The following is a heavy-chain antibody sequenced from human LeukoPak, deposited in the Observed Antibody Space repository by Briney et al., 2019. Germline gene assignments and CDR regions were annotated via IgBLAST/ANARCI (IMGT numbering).Heavy chain of an antibody. J-gene: IGHJ4*02. CDR2: IYSGGST. CDR3: TTDTHYDYVWGSYRPPDY. V-gene: IGHV3-53*01. D-gene: IGHD3-16*02. CDR1: GFTVSSNY. Sequence: GGSLRLSCAASGFTVSSNYMSWVRQAPGKGLEWVSVIYSGGSTYYADSVKGRFTISRDDSKNTLYLQMNSLKTEDTAVYYCTTDTHYDYVWGSYRPPDYWGQGTLVTVSS.